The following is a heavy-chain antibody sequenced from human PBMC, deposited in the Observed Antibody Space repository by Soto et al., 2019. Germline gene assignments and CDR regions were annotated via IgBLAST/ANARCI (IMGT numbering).Heavy chain of an antibody. V-gene: IGHV3-30*18. CDR2: ISYDGGNK. CDR1: RFTFSSYA. CDR3: AKDLVVLVTPYYGMDV. D-gene: IGHD3-22*01. Sequence: QVQLVESGGGVVQPGRSLRLSCAASRFTFSSYAMHWVRQAPGKGLEWVATISYDGGNKYYPDSLKGRFTISRDNSKTTLYLQMNSLRAEDTAVYHCAKDLVVLVTPYYGMDVWGQGTTVTVSS. J-gene: IGHJ6*02.